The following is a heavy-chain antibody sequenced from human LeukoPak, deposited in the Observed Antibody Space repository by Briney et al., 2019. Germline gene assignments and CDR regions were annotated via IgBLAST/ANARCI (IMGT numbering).Heavy chain of an antibody. J-gene: IGHJ4*02. Sequence: GESLKISCKGSGYSFTSYWIGWVRQMPGKGLEWKGITYPGDSDTRYSPSFQGQVTISADKSINTAYLQWSSLKASDTAMYYCARLRSLYRSLSGHFDYWRQGTLVTVCS. CDR3: ARLRSLYRSLSGHFDY. D-gene: IGHD6-6*01. CDR2: TYPGDSDT. V-gene: IGHV5-51*01. CDR1: GYSFTSYW.